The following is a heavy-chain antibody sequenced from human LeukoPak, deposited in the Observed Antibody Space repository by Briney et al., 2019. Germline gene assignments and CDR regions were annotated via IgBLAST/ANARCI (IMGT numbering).Heavy chain of an antibody. CDR2: MNPNSGNT. CDR3: ARGLITYYYGSGSPRWFDP. D-gene: IGHD3-10*01. J-gene: IGHJ5*02. CDR1: GYSFTGYY. V-gene: IGHV1-8*03. Sequence: EASVKVSCKASGYSFTGYYMHWVRQAPGQGLEWMGWMNPNSGNTGYAQKFQGRVTITRNTSISTAYMELSSLRSEDTAVYYCARGLITYYYGSGSPRWFDPWGQGTLVTVSS.